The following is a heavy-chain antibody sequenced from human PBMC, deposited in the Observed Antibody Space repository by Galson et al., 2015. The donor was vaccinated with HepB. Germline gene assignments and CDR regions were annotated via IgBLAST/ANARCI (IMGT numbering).Heavy chain of an antibody. D-gene: IGHD1-26*01. J-gene: IGHJ4*02. V-gene: IGHV3-23*01. Sequence: SLRLSCAASGLTFSSSAMSWVRQTPGKGLEWVAAISGSGSGTDHADSVKGQFTISIDNSKNTLYIQMNSLRAEDTAVYYFAKGGVSYHNFWGQATLVTVT. CDR3: AKGGVSYHNF. CDR1: GLTFSSSA. CDR2: ISGSGSGT.